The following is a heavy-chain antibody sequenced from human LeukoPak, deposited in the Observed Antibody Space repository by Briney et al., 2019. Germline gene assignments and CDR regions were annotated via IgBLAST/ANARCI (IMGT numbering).Heavy chain of an antibody. J-gene: IGHJ4*02. CDR3: ATHTYYYSSGSFAY. Sequence: ASVKVSCKASGYTFTSYDINWVRQATGQGPEWMGWMNPSSGNTGYAQRFQGRVSMTRDTSTNTAHLELSSLRSEDTAVYYCATHTYYYSSGSFAYWGQGTLVTVSS. V-gene: IGHV1-8*01. CDR2: MNPSSGNT. D-gene: IGHD3-10*01. CDR1: GYTFTSYD.